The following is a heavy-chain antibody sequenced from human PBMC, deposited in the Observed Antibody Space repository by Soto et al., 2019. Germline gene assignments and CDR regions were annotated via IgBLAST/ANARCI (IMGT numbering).Heavy chain of an antibody. V-gene: IGHV3-33*01. J-gene: IGHJ6*02. CDR3: ARGLLRVLEWLERQDYYYYYGMDV. D-gene: IGHD3-3*01. CDR2: IWYDGSNK. Sequence: GGSLRLSCAASGFTFSSYGMHWVRQAPGKGLEWVAVIWYDGSNKYYADSVKGRFTISRDNSKNTLYLQMNGLRAEDTAVYYCARGLLRVLEWLERQDYYYYYGMDVWGQGTTVTVSS. CDR1: GFTFSSYG.